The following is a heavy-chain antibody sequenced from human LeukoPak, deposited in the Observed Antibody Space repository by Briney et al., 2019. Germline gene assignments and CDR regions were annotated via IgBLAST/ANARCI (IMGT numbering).Heavy chain of an antibody. J-gene: IGHJ6*03. CDR1: GYTLTELS. CDR2: FDPEDGET. D-gene: IGHD1-26*01. CDR3: ATNSGSYSYYYYYMDV. V-gene: IGHV1-24*01. Sequence: ASVKVSCKVSGYTLTELSMHWVRQAPGQGLEWMGGFDPEDGETIYAQKFQGRVTMTEETSTDTAYMELSSLRSEDTAVYYFATNSGSYSYYYYYMDVWGKGTTVTVSS.